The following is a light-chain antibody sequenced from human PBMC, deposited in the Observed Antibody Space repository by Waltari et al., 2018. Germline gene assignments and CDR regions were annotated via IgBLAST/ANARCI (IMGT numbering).Light chain of an antibody. J-gene: IGLJ1*01. CDR2: EVS. CDR1: SSDVGSHNL. CDR3: CSYAGSSTYV. Sequence: QSALTQPASVSGSPGQSITISSTGTSSDVGSHNLVSWYQQHPGKAPKLMIYEVSKRPSGVSNRFSGSKSGNTASLTISGLQAEDEADYYCCSYAGSSTYVFGTGTKVTVL. V-gene: IGLV2-23*02.